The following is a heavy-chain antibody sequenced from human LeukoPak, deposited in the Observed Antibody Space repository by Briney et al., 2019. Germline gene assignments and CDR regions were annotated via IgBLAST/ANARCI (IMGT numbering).Heavy chain of an antibody. D-gene: IGHD6-13*01. CDR3: ASSSSWMPGAFDI. V-gene: IGHV4-59*01. J-gene: IGHJ3*02. CDR1: GGSISCYY. Sequence: SETLSLTCTVSGGSISCYYWSWIRQPPGKGLEWIGYIYYSGSTNYNPSLKSRVTISVDTSKNQFSLKLSSVTAADTAVYYCASSSSWMPGAFDIWGQGTMVTVSS. CDR2: IYYSGST.